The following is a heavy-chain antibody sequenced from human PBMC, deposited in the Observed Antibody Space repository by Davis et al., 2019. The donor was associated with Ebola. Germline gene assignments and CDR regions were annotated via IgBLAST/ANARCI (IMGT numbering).Heavy chain of an antibody. CDR2: IYPGDSDT. CDR1: GYSFTSYW. D-gene: IGHD3-3*01. J-gene: IGHJ6*03. V-gene: IGHV5-51*01. CDR3: ARGIYDFWSGYYKAHYYMDV. Sequence: GESLKISCKGSGYSFTSYWIGWVRQMPGKGLEWMGIIYPGDSDTRYSPSFQGQVTISADKSISTAYLQWSSLKASDTAMYYCARGIYDFWSGYYKAHYYMDVWGKGTTVTVSS.